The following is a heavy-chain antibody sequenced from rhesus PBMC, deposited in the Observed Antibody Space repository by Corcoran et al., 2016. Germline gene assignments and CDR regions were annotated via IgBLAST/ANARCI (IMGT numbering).Heavy chain of an antibody. V-gene: IGHV4-106*01. CDR1: GGSIGDSYY. J-gene: IGHJ4*01. CDR3: AGRGGWNNARYGGLVDY. Sequence: QVQLQESGPGLVKPSETLSLTCTVSGGSIGDSYYWSWIRQPPGKGLEWMGRIYGSGWETNYNPPHESGVTSSRDTSKNQFALKLSSVTAADTAVYYCAGRGGWNNARYGGLVDYWGQGVLVTVSS. CDR2: IYGSGWET. D-gene: IGHD1-20*01.